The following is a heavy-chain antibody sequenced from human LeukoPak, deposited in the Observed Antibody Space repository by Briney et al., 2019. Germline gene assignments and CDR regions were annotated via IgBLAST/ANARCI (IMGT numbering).Heavy chain of an antibody. D-gene: IGHD2-2*01. V-gene: IGHV1-69*13. Sequence: SVKVSCKASGGTFSSYAISWVRQAPGQGLEWMGGIIPIFGTANYAQKFQGRVTITADESTSTAYMELSSLRSEDTAVYYCARGNPGCSSTSCYGFDYWGQGTLVTVSS. CDR3: ARGNPGCSSTSCYGFDY. J-gene: IGHJ4*02. CDR1: GGTFSSYA. CDR2: IIPIFGTA.